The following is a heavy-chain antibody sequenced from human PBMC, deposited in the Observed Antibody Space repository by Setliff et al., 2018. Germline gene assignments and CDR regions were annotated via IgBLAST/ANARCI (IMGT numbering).Heavy chain of an antibody. J-gene: IGHJ6*02. CDR2: IYYSGST. CDR3: ARVAAYSSSWYNYYYGMDV. Sequence: SETLSLTCAVSGYSISSSSYYWGWIRQPPGKGLEWIGSIYYSGSTYYNPSLKSRVTISVDTSKNQFSLKLSSVTAADTAVYYCARVAAYSSSWYNYYYGMDVWGQGTTVTVSS. V-gene: IGHV4-39*07. CDR1: GYSISSSSYY. D-gene: IGHD6-13*01.